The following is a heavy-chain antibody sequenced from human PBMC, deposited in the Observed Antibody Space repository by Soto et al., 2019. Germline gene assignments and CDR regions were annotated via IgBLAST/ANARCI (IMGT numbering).Heavy chain of an antibody. CDR2: ISTNGGST. CDR3: VKGEYYYDSSGYYPFDY. J-gene: IGHJ4*02. V-gene: IGHV3-64D*06. CDR1: GSTFSIYA. D-gene: IGHD3-22*01. Sequence: PGGSLRLCCSASGSTFSIYAMHWVRQAPGKGLEYVSSISTNGGSTDYADSVKGRFTISRDNSKNTVYLQMSSLRVEDTTVYYCVKGEYYYDSSGYYPFDYWGQGT.